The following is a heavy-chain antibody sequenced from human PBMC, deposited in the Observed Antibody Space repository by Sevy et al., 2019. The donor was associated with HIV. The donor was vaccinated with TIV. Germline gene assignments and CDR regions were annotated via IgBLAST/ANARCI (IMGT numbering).Heavy chain of an antibody. CDR2: ISHDERYK. CDR3: ARLVSCGGDCYYLDS. V-gene: IGHV3-30*01. CDR1: GFSFSNYD. J-gene: IGHJ4*02. Sequence: GESLKISCAASGFSFSNYDMHWVRQAPGKGLDWVAVISHDERYKNYAESVKVRFTISRDNFKNTLFLQMASLRPEDTAVYFCARLVSCGGDCYYLDSWGQGALVTVSS. D-gene: IGHD2-21*02.